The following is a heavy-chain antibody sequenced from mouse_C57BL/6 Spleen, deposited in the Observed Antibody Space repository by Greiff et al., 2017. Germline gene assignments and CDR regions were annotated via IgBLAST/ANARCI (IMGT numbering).Heavy chain of an antibody. Sequence: EVQLQESGPGLVKPSQSLSLTCSVTGYSITSGYYWNWIRQFPGNKLEWMGYISYDGSNNYNPSLKNRISITRDTSKNQFFLKLNSVTTEDTATYYCAPSGDYFDYWGQGTTLTVSS. CDR2: ISYDGSN. V-gene: IGHV3-6*01. J-gene: IGHJ2*01. D-gene: IGHD3-2*02. CDR3: APSGDYFDY. CDR1: GYSITSGYY.